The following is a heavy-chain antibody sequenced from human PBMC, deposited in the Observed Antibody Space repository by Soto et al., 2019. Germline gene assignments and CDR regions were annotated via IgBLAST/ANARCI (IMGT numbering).Heavy chain of an antibody. D-gene: IGHD1-26*01. CDR3: ARDKSGRWELLFFPYY. V-gene: IGHV1-69*13. J-gene: IGHJ4*02. Sequence: GASVKVSCKASGGTFSSYAISWARQAPGQGLEWMGGIIPIFGTANYAQKFQGRVTITADESTSTAYMELSSLRSEDTAVYYCARDKSGRWELLFFPYYWGQGTLVTVSS. CDR1: GGTFSSYA. CDR2: IIPIFGTA.